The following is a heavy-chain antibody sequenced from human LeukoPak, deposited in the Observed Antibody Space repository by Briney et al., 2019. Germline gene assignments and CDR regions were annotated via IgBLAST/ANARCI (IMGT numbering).Heavy chain of an antibody. D-gene: IGHD3-22*01. CDR3: AREGVWSYYYDSSGYYLSYFDL. Sequence: SETLSLTCTVSGGSISSYYWSWIRQPAGKGLEWIGRIYTSGSTNYNPSLKSRVTMSVDTSKNQFSLKLSSVTAADTAVYYCAREGVWSYYYDSSGYYLSYFDLWGRGTLVTVSS. J-gene: IGHJ2*01. V-gene: IGHV4-4*07. CDR2: IYTSGST. CDR1: GGSISSYY.